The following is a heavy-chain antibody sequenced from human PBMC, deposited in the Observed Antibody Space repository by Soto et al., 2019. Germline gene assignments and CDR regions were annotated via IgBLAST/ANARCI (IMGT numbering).Heavy chain of an antibody. CDR2: IFHSGIT. CDR3: ARDRYFYDSRGYYRTLDS. J-gene: IGHJ5*01. V-gene: IGHV4-59*01. CDR1: GGSFSNDY. D-gene: IGHD3-22*01. Sequence: SETLSLTCFISGGSFSNDYWAWIRQSPGKGLEWIGYIFHSGITDYNPSVKSRVTISIDKSRNLFSLNLTSVTAADTAVYYCARDRYFYDSRGYYRTLDSWGQGTLVTVSS.